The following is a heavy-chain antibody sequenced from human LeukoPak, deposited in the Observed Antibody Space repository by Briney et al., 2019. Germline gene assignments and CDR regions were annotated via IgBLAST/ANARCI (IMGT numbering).Heavy chain of an antibody. D-gene: IGHD3-10*01. CDR2: ISSSGTTI. CDR1: GFTFSSFE. CDR3: ASYGSGSL. V-gene: IGHV3-48*03. Sequence: GGSLRLSCAASGFTFSSFEMSWVRQAPGKGLEWVSYISSSGTTISYAHSVKGRFTISRDNANNSLFLQMNSLRAEDTAVYYCASYGSGSLWGQGTLVTVSS. J-gene: IGHJ4*02.